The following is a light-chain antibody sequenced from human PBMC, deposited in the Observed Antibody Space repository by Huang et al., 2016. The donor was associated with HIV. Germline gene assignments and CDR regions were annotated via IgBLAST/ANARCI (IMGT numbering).Light chain of an antibody. J-gene: IGKJ2*01. V-gene: IGKV1-5*03. Sequence: DIQMTQSPSTLSASVGDRVTITCRASQSISNWLAWYQQKSWKAPKLLIYKASNLMHRVPSRFSGSGSGTKFTLTISSLQPDDFATYYCQQSNSNSYTFGQGTKLEI. CDR2: KAS. CDR1: QSISNW. CDR3: QQSNSNSYT.